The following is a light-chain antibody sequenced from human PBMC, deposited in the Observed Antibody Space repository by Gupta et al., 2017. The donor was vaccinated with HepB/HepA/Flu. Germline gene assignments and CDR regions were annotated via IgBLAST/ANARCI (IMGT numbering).Light chain of an antibody. CDR2: GTS. J-gene: IGKJ2*01. Sequence: DIQMTQSPSSLSASVGDRVTITCRASQNIYNFLNWYQQKPGKAPKLLIYGTSSLQTGVPSRFSGSGSVTEFTLTIRSLQPEDFAIYYCQQTYNGPRTFGQGTKVDIK. V-gene: IGKV1-39*01. CDR3: QQTYNGPRT. CDR1: QNIYNF.